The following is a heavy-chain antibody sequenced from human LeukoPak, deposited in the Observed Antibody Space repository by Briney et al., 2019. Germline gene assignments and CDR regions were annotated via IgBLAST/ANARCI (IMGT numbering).Heavy chain of an antibody. CDR2: ISYDGSNK. V-gene: IGHV3-30*04. CDR3: ATSHDVKTAPYDL. D-gene: IGHD2-21*01. Sequence: PGGSLRLSCAASGFTFSSYAMHWVRQAPGKGLEWVAVISYDGSNKYYADSVKGRFTISRDNSKNTLYLQMNSLRAEDTAVYYCATSHDVKTAPYDLWGQGTLVTVSS. CDR1: GFTFSSYA. J-gene: IGHJ5*02.